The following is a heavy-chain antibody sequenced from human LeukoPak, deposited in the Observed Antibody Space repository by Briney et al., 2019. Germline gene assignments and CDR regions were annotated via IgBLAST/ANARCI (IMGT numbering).Heavy chain of an antibody. CDR1: GFTFSSYE. J-gene: IGHJ4*02. Sequence: PGGSLRLSCAASGFTFSSYEMNWVRQAPGKGLEWVANIKQGGSEEYYVDSVKGRFTISRDNAKNSLYLQMNSLRAEDTAVYYCARADYDYVWGSYRQYYFDYWGQGTLVTVSS. CDR3: ARADYDYVWGSYRQYYFDY. CDR2: IKQGGSEE. V-gene: IGHV3-7*01. D-gene: IGHD3-16*02.